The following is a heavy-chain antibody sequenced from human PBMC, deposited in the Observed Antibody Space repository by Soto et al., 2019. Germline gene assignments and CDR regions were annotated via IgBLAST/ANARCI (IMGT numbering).Heavy chain of an antibody. V-gene: IGHV4-31*03. CDR1: GGSITSSGYY. J-gene: IGHJ4*02. CDR2: TSNSGST. Sequence: QVQLQESGPGLVKPSQTLSLTCTVSGGSITSSGYYWSWIRQHPGEGLEWIGFTSNSGSTSYNPSLKSRVTISVAPSSNQFSLNLKSVTAADTAVYYGARGGGSTKVDYWGQGTLVTVSP. CDR3: ARGGGSTKVDY. D-gene: IGHD2-2*01.